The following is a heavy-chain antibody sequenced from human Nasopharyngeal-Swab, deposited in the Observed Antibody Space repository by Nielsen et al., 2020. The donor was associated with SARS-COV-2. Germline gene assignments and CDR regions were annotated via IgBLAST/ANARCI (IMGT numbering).Heavy chain of an antibody. CDR3: ARDVGDSSYYGGNY. J-gene: IGHJ4*02. D-gene: IGHD4-23*01. V-gene: IGHV1-3*01. CDR2: INAGNGKT. Sequence: ASVKVSCKASGYTFTSYAIHWVRQAPGRRLEWMGWINAGNGKTKYSQKFQGRVTITRDTSASTAYMEVSSLRSEDTAVYYCARDVGDSSYYGGNYWGQGTLVTVSS. CDR1: GYTFTSYA.